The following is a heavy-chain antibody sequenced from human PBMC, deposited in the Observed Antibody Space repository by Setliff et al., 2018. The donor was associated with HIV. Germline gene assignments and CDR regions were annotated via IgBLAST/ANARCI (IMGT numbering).Heavy chain of an antibody. CDR3: AREIGNHYDSSGYYPPTDYYYGMDV. D-gene: IGHD3-22*01. CDR1: GYTFTSYD. Sequence: ASVKVSCKASGYTFTSYDISWVRQAPGQGLEWMGWINAYNGNTNYAQKLQGRVTMTTDTSTSTASMELRSRRSDDTAVYYCAREIGNHYDSSGYYPPTDYYYGMDVWGQGTTVTVSS. CDR2: INAYNGNT. J-gene: IGHJ6*02. V-gene: IGHV1-18*01.